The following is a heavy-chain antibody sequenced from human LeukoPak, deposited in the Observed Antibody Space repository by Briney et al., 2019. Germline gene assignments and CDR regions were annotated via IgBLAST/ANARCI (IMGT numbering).Heavy chain of an antibody. D-gene: IGHD2/OR15-2a*01. V-gene: IGHV3-53*01. Sequence: GGFLRLSCAASGFTVSSNYMSWVRQAPGKGLEWVSVIYSGGSTYYADSVKGRFTISRDNSKNTLYLQMNSLRAEDTAVYYCARSITFSPDFDYWGQGTLVTVSS. J-gene: IGHJ4*02. CDR3: ARSITFSPDFDY. CDR1: GFTVSSNY. CDR2: IYSGGST.